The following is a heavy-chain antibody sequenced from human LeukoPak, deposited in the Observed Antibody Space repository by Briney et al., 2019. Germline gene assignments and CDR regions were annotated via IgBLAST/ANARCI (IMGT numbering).Heavy chain of an antibody. CDR2: VFHSGST. CDR3: ARDLAVAGTNYFDF. D-gene: IGHD6-19*01. Sequence: HSETLSLTCSVSGDSISTNEWWSWVRQPPGKGLEWIGEVFHSGSTNYNPSLKSRVTVSIDKSKNQFSLEVTSVTAADTAIYYRARDLAVAGTNYFDFWGQGVLVTVSS. CDR1: GDSISTNEW. V-gene: IGHV4-4*02. J-gene: IGHJ4*02.